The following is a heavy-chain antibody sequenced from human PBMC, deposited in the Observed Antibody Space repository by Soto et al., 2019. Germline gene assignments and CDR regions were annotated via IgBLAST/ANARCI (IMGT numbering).Heavy chain of an antibody. CDR3: ARGVRGSHP. Sequence: QVQLQQWGAGLLKPSETLSLTCAVYGGSFSGYYWSWIRQPPGKGLEWIGEINHSGTTNYNPSLKGRVTISVDTSKNQFALKLSSVAASGTGVYYCARGVRGSHPWGQGALVTVSS. CDR2: INHSGTT. D-gene: IGHD2-15*01. CDR1: GGSFSGYY. J-gene: IGHJ5*02. V-gene: IGHV4-34*01.